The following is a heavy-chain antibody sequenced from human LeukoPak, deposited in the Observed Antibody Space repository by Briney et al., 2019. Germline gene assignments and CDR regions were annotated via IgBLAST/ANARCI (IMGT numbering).Heavy chain of an antibody. CDR2: IAGGDDR. CDR3: ARDPQYSYDDTGTFDS. J-gene: IGHJ4*02. D-gene: IGHD3-22*01. CDR1: GFIFSPYA. Sequence: PGGSLRLSCAASGFIFSPYAMSWVRQAPGKGLEWVAGIAGGDDRFYADSVKGRFSISRDNSKNSLYLQMNTLRAEDTAVYYCARDPQYSYDDTGTFDSWGQGTLVTVSS. V-gene: IGHV3-23*01.